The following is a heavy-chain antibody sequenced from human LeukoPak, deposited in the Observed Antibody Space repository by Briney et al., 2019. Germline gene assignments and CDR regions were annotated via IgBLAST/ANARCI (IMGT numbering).Heavy chain of an antibody. V-gene: IGHV3-11*01. D-gene: IGHD5/OR15-5a*01. Sequence: GGSLRPSCAASGFTFSDYYMSWIRQAPGKGLEWVSFISNSGTSKHYAASVGGRFTISRDNAKNSLYLQINSLRVEDTAVYLCEGCLRRICVGAWHEAFDMWRQGTMVTVSS. CDR2: ISNSGTSK. CDR3: EGCLRRICVGAWHEAFDM. CDR1: GFTFSDYY. J-gene: IGHJ3*02.